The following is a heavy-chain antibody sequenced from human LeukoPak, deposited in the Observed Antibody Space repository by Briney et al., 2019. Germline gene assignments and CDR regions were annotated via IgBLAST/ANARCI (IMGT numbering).Heavy chain of an antibody. Sequence: ASVKVSCKASGHTFTGYYMHWVRQAPGQGLEWMGWINPNSGGTNYAQKFQGRVTMTRDTSISTAYMELSRLRSDDTAVYYCARVKGLLWFGESRYYFDYWRQGTLVTVSS. V-gene: IGHV1-2*02. CDR3: ARVKGLLWFGESRYYFDY. J-gene: IGHJ4*02. D-gene: IGHD3-10*01. CDR1: GHTFTGYY. CDR2: INPNSGGT.